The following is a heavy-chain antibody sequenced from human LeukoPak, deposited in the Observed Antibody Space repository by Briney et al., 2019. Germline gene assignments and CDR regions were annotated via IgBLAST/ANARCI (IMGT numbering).Heavy chain of an antibody. CDR1: GFTFSSYG. CDR2: ISGSGGNT. J-gene: IGHJ4*02. V-gene: IGHV3-23*01. Sequence: LGGSLRLSCAASGFTFSSYGMSWVRRAPGKGPEWVSGISGSGGNTYYADSVKGRFTISRDNSQNTLYLQMNTLRAEDTAVYYCAKVVSGYHFDYWGQGTLVTVSS. D-gene: IGHD5-12*01. CDR3: AKVVSGYHFDY.